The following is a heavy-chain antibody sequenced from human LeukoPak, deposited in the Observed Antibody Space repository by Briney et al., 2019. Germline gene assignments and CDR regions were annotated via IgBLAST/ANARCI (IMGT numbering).Heavy chain of an antibody. Sequence: ASVTVSCKASGYTFTSYGISWVRQAPGQGLEWMGWISAYNGNTNYAQKLQGRVTMTTDTSTSTAYMELRSLRSDDTAVYYCARARYCSSTSCSYYFDYWGQGTLVTVSS. V-gene: IGHV1-18*01. CDR3: ARARYCSSTSCSYYFDY. D-gene: IGHD2-2*01. CDR2: ISAYNGNT. J-gene: IGHJ4*02. CDR1: GYTFTSYG.